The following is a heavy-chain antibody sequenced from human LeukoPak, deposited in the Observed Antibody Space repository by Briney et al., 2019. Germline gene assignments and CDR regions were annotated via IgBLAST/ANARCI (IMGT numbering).Heavy chain of an antibody. D-gene: IGHD3-3*01. Sequence: INPNSGGTNYAQKFQGRVTMTRDTSISTAYMELSRLRSDNTAVYYCARVPSMTIFHGMDVWGQGTTVTVSS. CDR3: ARVPSMTIFHGMDV. CDR2: INPNSGGT. V-gene: IGHV1-2*02. J-gene: IGHJ6*02.